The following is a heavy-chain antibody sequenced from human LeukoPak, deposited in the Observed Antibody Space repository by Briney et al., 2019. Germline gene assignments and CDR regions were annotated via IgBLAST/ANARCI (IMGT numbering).Heavy chain of an antibody. J-gene: IGHJ4*02. D-gene: IGHD6-25*01. CDR3: ARGAAHDY. CDR2: ISYDGSNK. V-gene: IGHV3-30*04. Sequence: PGRSLRLSCAASGFTFSSYAMHWVRQAPGEGLEWVAVISYDGSNKYYADSVKGRFTISRDNSKNTLYLQMNSLRAEDTAVYYCARGAAHDYWGQGTLVTVSS. CDR1: GFTFSSYA.